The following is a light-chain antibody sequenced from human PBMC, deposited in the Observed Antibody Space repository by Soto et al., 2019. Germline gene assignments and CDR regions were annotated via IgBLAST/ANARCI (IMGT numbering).Light chain of an antibody. Sequence: QSALTQPASVSASPGQSITISCTGTSSDVGGYNYVSWYQQHPGKAPKLIIYEVNNRPSGVSNRFSGAKSGNTASLTISGLQPEDEADYYCTSYTSRHTYFFGSGTKVTVL. CDR1: SSDVGGYNY. V-gene: IGLV2-14*01. CDR3: TSYTSRHTYF. CDR2: EVN. J-gene: IGLJ1*01.